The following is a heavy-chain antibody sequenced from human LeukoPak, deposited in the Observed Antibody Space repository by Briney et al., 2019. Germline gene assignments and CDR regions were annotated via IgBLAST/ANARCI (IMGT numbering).Heavy chain of an antibody. CDR2: ITISGQTK. CDR3: ARGDPHADL. Sequence: PGGSLRLPCAASGFAFSTYEMSWVRQAPGKGLEWIADITISGQTKNYADSVKGRFTISRDNAMSSLYLQMNSLRVEDTGVFYCARGDPHADLWGQGTLVTVSS. CDR1: GFAFSTYE. J-gene: IGHJ5*02. V-gene: IGHV3-48*03.